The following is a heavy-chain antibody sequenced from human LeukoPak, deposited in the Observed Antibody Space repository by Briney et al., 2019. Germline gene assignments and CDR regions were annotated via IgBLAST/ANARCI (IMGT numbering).Heavy chain of an antibody. Sequence: SETLSLTCTVSGGSISNSYWSWIRQPPGKGLEWIGEINHSGSTNYNPSLKSRVTISVDTSKNQFSLKLSSVTAADTAVYYCARGCSGGSRPFDYWGQGTLVTVSS. D-gene: IGHD2-15*01. CDR1: GGSISNSY. CDR3: ARGCSGGSRPFDY. CDR2: INHSGST. J-gene: IGHJ4*02. V-gene: IGHV4-34*01.